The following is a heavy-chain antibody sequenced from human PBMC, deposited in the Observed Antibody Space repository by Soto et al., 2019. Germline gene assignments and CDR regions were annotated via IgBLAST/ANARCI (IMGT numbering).Heavy chain of an antibody. V-gene: IGHV3-66*01. CDR1: GFPVSDNY. CDR3: ARVHYSSYDSPRFYYGMDD. J-gene: IGHJ6*02. D-gene: IGHD5-12*01. Sequence: GGSLRLSCAASGFPVSDNYMSWVRQAPGKGLEWVSVINTAGNTYYADSVKGRFTISRDNSKNTLYLQMNSLRAEDTAVFYCARVHYSSYDSPRFYYGMDDWGQGTTVTVSS. CDR2: INTAGNT.